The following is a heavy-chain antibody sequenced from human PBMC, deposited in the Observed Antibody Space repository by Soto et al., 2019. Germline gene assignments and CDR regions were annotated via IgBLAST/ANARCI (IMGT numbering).Heavy chain of an antibody. CDR3: ARAYSDAFDI. CDR2: ISSSGTGI. CDR1: GFTFRDYY. V-gene: IGHV3-11*01. D-gene: IGHD2-15*01. J-gene: IGHJ3*02. Sequence: QVQLVESGGGLVKPGGSLRLSCAASGFTFRDYYMTWIRQAPVKGLEWVSYISSSGTGIYYADSVKGRFTISRDNAKNSLYLVMSSLRAEDTAVYYCARAYSDAFDIWGQGTMVTVSS.